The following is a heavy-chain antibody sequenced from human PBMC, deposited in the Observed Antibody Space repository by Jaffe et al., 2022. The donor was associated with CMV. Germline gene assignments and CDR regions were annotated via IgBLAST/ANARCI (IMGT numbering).Heavy chain of an antibody. CDR2: LGESSTSR. D-gene: IGHD6-25*01. J-gene: IGHJ2*01. CDR3: AKQTRKAGAASSNWYFDL. CDR1: GFSFSTYD. V-gene: IGHV3-23*01. Sequence: EMQLLESGGGLVQPGESLRLSCAASGFSFSTYDMSWLRQAPGKGLEWVSTLGESSTSRFFADSVKGRFTISRDNSMSTLYLQMNSLRVEDTAVYYCAKQTRKAGAASSNWYFDLWGRGTLVSVSS.